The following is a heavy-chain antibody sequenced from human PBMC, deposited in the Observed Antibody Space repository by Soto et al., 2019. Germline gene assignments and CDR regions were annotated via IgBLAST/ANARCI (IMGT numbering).Heavy chain of an antibody. D-gene: IGHD4-4*01. Sequence: QVQLVESGGGVIEPGRSQRLSCAASGFTFSIYAMHWVRKAPGKGLERVAVISYDGSNKYYADSVKGRFTISRDNSKNTLYLHMNSLRAEDTAVYYCARPLWRNDYNWGYFDLWGRGTLVTVSS. CDR1: GFTFSIYA. J-gene: IGHJ2*01. CDR2: ISYDGSNK. V-gene: IGHV3-30-3*01. CDR3: ARPLWRNDYNWGYFDL.